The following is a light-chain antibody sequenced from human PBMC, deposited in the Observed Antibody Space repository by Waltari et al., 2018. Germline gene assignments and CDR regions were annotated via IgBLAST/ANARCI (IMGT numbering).Light chain of an antibody. CDR1: RSNIGGNT. Sequence: QPLLTQPPSASGTPGQRVTLACSGSRSNIGGNTVSWYKQLPGAAPKLLIYGNHQRSAGFPDRFSCSKSGTSASLAISGLQTEDEADYYCSAWDDSLHGWVFGGGTGLTVL. CDR2: GNH. CDR3: SAWDDSLHGWV. J-gene: IGLJ3*02. V-gene: IGLV1-44*01.